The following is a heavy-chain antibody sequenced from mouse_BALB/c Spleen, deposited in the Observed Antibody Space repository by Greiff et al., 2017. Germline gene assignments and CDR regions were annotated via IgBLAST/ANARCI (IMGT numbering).Heavy chain of an antibody. D-gene: IGHD1-2*01. V-gene: IGHV1S137*01. CDR1: GYTFTDYA. CDR2: ISTYYGDA. CDR3: ARSRTYGYDY. J-gene: IGHJ2*01. Sequence: QVQLKESGAELVRPGVSVKISCKGSGYTFTDYAMHWVKQSHAKSLEWIGVISTYYGDASYNQKFKGKATMTVDKSSSTAYMELARLTSEDSAIYYCARSRTYGYDYWGQGTTLTVSS.